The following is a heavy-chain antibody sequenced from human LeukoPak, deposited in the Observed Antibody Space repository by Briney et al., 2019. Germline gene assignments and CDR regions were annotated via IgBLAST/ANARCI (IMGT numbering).Heavy chain of an antibody. J-gene: IGHJ4*02. D-gene: IGHD1-26*01. CDR2: INPNSGGT. V-gene: IGHV1-2*02. CDR3: ARGSGSYYDTFFDY. Sequence: ASVKVSCKASGYTFTAYYVHWVRQAPGQGLEWMGWINPNSGGTNYAQKFQGRVTMARDTSISTTYMELSRLTSDGTAVYYCARGSGSYYDTFFDYWGQGTLVTVSS. CDR1: GYTFTAYY.